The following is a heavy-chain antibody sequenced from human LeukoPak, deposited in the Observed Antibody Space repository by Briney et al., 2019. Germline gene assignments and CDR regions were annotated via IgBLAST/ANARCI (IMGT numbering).Heavy chain of an antibody. V-gene: IGHV1-46*01. J-gene: IGHJ4*02. CDR2: INPSGGST. Sequence: DSRKTSCKASGYTFTNYYLFWARKTPGHWLKLNGVINPSGGSTSYAQKFQGRVTMTRDTSTSTVYMELSSLRSEDTAVYYCARRSPAYCGGDCYLDCWGQGTLVTVSS. D-gene: IGHD2-21*02. CDR3: ARRSPAYCGGDCYLDC. CDR1: GYTFTNYY.